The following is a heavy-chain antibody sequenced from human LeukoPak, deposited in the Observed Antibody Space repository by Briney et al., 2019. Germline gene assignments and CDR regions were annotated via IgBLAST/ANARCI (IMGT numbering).Heavy chain of an antibody. CDR1: GYTLTELS. Sequence: ASVRVSFKVSGYTLTELSMHWVRQAPGKGREWMGGFDPEDAETIYAQKFQGRVSMTEDTSPDTAYMELSSLRSEDTAVYYCATGMGSSWLNYYYFGMDVGAKGPRSPSP. J-gene: IGHJ6*02. D-gene: IGHD6-13*01. CDR2: FDPEDAET. V-gene: IGHV1-24*01. CDR3: ATGMGSSWLNYYYFGMDV.